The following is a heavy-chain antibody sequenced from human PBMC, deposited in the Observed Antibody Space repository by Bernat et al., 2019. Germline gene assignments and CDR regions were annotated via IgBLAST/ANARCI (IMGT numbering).Heavy chain of an antibody. V-gene: IGHV3-33*01. D-gene: IGHD3-10*01. Sequence: QVQLVESGGGVVQPGRSLRLSCAASGFTFSSYGMHWVRQAPGKGLEWVAVIWYDGSNKYYADSVKGRFTISRDNSKNTLYLQMNSLRAEDTAVYYCARGMNVGDYGSGSPSDYWGQGTLVTVSS. CDR2: IWYDGSNK. CDR3: ARGMNVGDYGSGSPSDY. CDR1: GFTFSSYG. J-gene: IGHJ4*02.